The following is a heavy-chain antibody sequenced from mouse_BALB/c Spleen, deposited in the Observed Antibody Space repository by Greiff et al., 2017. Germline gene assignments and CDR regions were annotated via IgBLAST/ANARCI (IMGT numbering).Heavy chain of an antibody. V-gene: IGHV5-17*02. CDR1: GFTFSSFG. D-gene: IGHD1-1*01. Sequence: EVQLVESGGGLVQPGGSRKLSCAASGFTFSSFGMHWVRQAPEKGLEWVAYISSGSSTIYYADTVKGRFTISRDNPKNTLFLQMTSLRSEDTAMYYCARELRGDYWGQGTTLTVSS. J-gene: IGHJ2*01. CDR3: ARELRGDY. CDR2: ISSGSSTI.